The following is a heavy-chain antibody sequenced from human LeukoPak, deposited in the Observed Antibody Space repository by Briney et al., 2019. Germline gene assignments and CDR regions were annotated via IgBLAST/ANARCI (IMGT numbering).Heavy chain of an antibody. CDR3: AVAAAATPSHWFDP. Sequence: PSETLSLTCTVSGGSISSYYWSWIRQPPGKGLEWIGYIYYSGSTNYNPSLKSRVTISVDTSKNQFSLKLSSVTAADTAVYYCAVAAAATPSHWFDPWGQGTLVTVSS. CDR1: GGSISSYY. J-gene: IGHJ5*02. V-gene: IGHV4-59*01. CDR2: IYYSGST. D-gene: IGHD6-13*01.